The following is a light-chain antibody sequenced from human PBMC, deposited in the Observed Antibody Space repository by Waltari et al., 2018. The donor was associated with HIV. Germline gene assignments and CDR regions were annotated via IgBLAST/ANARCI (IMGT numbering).Light chain of an antibody. CDR2: AAS. V-gene: IGKV3-20*01. J-gene: IGKJ2*01. CDR3: QQYGSSPYT. CDR1: QRVSSSY. Sequence: IVLTQYPGTLSLSPGERPSLSCRASQRVSSSYLAWYQQEPGQAPRLLIYAASRMATGIPDRFSGSGSGTDFTLTISGLEPEDFAVYYCQQYGSSPYTFGQGTNLEIK.